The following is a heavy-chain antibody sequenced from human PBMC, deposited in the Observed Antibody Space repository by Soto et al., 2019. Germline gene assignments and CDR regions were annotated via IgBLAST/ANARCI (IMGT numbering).Heavy chain of an antibody. V-gene: IGHV3-30*03. Sequence: QVQLVESGGGVVHPGKSLRLSCAASGFSFSTYGMHWVRQSLGKGLEWVAFMSYDGSDKYYADSVRGRFTISRDNSKDTGYLHMDSLRTEDTALYYCAREPSRGSWPVGTFDYLGQVTLVTFS. D-gene: IGHD3-10*01. CDR3: AREPSRGSWPVGTFDY. CDR1: GFSFSTYG. J-gene: IGHJ4*02. CDR2: MSYDGSDK.